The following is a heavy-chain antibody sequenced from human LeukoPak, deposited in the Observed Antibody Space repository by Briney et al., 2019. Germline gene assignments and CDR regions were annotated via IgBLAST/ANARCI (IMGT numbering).Heavy chain of an antibody. CDR2: IYYSGST. Sequence: SETLSLTCTVSGGSISGYSWSWIRQPPGKGLEWIGYIYYSGSTNYSPSLKSRVTISVDTSKNQFSLKLRSVTAADTAVYYCASGRYGDLYDYWGQGTLVTVSS. CDR3: ASGRYGDLYDY. J-gene: IGHJ4*02. D-gene: IGHD4-17*01. V-gene: IGHV4-59*01. CDR1: GGSISGYS.